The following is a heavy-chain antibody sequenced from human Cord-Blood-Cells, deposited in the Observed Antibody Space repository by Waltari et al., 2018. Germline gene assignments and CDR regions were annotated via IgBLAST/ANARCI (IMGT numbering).Heavy chain of an antibody. CDR3: VLLMVTEDAFDI. CDR1: GGTFSSYA. J-gene: IGHJ3*02. Sequence: QVQLVQSGAEVKKPGSSVKVSCKASGGTFSSYAISWVRQAPGQGLEWMGGIIPIFGTANYAQKVQGRVTITADESTSTAYMELSSLRSEDTAVYYCVLLMVTEDAFDIWGQGTMVTVSS. V-gene: IGHV1-69*01. CDR2: IIPIFGTA. D-gene: IGHD2-15*01.